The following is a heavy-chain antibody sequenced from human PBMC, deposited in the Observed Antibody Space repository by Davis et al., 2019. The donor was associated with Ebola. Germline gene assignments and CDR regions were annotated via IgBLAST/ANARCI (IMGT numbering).Heavy chain of an antibody. D-gene: IGHD2-15*01. CDR2: IKQDGSEK. CDR1: GFTFSSYW. J-gene: IGHJ6*02. CDR3: ARKGYCSGGSCSVFDYYYGMDV. Sequence: GESLKISCAASGFTFSSYWMSWVRQAPGKGLEWVANIKQDGSEKYYVDSVKGRFTISRDNAKNSLYLQMNSLRAEDTAVYYCARKGYCSGGSCSVFDYYYGMDVWGQGTTVTVSS. V-gene: IGHV3-7*01.